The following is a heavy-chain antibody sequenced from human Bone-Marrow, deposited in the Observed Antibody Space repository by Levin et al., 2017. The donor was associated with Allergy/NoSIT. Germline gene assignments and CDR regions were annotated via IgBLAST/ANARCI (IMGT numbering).Heavy chain of an antibody. D-gene: IGHD1-1*01. J-gene: IGHJ4*02. V-gene: IGHV6-1*01. CDR3: ARWNHEGNYFDY. CDR2: TYYRSKWYS. CDR1: GDRVSSNSVA. Sequence: PSQTLSLTCAISGDRVSSNSVAWNWIRQSPSRGLECLGRTYYRSKWYSDYAVSVESRITINADTSKNQFTLQVNSVTPEDTAVYYCARWNHEGNYFDYWGQGTLVTVSS.